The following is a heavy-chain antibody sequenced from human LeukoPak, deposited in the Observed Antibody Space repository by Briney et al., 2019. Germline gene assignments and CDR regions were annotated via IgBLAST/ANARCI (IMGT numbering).Heavy chain of an antibody. V-gene: IGHV4-4*07. Sequence: SETLYLTCTVSSDSFSSYYWSWIRQPAGEGLEWIGRVHASGNTNYNPSLESRVTMSVDTSKNQLSLNLNFVTAADTAVYYCGGSQDGYIDYWGQGVLVTVSS. CDR2: VHASGNT. D-gene: IGHD5-24*01. CDR3: GGSQDGYIDY. J-gene: IGHJ4*02. CDR1: SDSFSSYY.